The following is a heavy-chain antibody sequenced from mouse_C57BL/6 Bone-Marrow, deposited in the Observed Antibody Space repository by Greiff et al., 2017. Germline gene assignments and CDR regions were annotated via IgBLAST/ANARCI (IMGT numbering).Heavy chain of an antibody. D-gene: IGHD1-1*01. CDR3: ARSDTTGFAY. CDR1: GYTFTSYW. J-gene: IGHJ3*01. V-gene: IGHV1-59*01. CDR2: IDPSDSYT. Sequence: QVQLQQPGAELVRPGTSVKLSCKASGYTFTSYWMHWVKQRPGQGLEWIGVIDPSDSYTNYNQKFKGKATLTVDTSSSTAYMQLSSLTSEDSAVYYCARSDTTGFAYWGQGTLVTVSA.